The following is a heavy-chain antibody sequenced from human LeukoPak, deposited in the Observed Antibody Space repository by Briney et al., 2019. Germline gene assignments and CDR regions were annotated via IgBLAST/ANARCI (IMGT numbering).Heavy chain of an antibody. D-gene: IGHD3-10*01. Sequence: GGSLRLSCAASGFTSGFTFSSYWMTWVRQGPGRGPERVANIKQDGSETYYVDSVKGRFTISRDNAKSSLYLQMDSLGAEDTAVYYCATSGYINNGRYYHDSWGQGTLVTVSS. CDR2: IKQDGSET. CDR1: GFTSGFTFSSYW. CDR3: ATSGYINNGRYYHDS. J-gene: IGHJ5*01. V-gene: IGHV3-7*01.